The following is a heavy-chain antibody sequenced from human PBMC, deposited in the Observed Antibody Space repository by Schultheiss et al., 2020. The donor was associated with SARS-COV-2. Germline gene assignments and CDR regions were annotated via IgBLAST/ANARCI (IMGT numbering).Heavy chain of an antibody. D-gene: IGHD1-26*01. V-gene: IGHV5-51*01. CDR1: GYRFTTYW. CDR2: IYPGDSDT. Sequence: GESLKISCKGSGYRFTTYWIGWVRQRPGKGLEWMGIIYPGDSDTRYSPSFQGQVTISADKSISTAYLQWSSLKASDTAMYYCARQEELLLYYWGQGTLVTVSS. CDR3: ARQEELLLYY. J-gene: IGHJ4*02.